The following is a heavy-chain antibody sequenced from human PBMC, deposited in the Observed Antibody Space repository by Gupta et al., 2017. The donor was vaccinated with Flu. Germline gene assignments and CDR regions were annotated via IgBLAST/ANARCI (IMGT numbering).Heavy chain of an antibody. V-gene: IGHV1-69*01. CDR2: IIPIFGTA. J-gene: IGHJ6*02. CDR1: YA. Sequence: YAISWVRQAPGQGLEWMGGIIPIFGTANYAQKFQGRVTITADESTSTAYMELSSLRSEDTAVYYCATLELEPGYYYGMDVWGQGTTVTVSS. CDR3: ATLELEPGYYYGMDV. D-gene: IGHD1-1*01.